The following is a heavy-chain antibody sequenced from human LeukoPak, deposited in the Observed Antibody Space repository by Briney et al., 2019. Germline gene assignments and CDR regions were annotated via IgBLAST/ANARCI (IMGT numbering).Heavy chain of an antibody. D-gene: IGHD3-22*01. Sequence: ASVKVSCKASGYTFTSYGISWVRQAPGQGLEWMGWISAYNGNTNYAQKLQGRVTMTEDTSTDTAYMELSSLRSEDTAVYYCARDSGYTSLPWGQGTLVTVSS. V-gene: IGHV1-18*01. J-gene: IGHJ4*02. CDR2: ISAYNGNT. CDR1: GYTFTSYG. CDR3: ARDSGYTSLP.